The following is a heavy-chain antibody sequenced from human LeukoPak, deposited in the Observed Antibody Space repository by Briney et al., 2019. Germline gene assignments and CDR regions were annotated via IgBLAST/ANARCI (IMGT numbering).Heavy chain of an antibody. V-gene: IGHV3-30*04. J-gene: IGHJ4*02. Sequence: PGGSLRLSCAASGFTFSSYAMHWVRQAPGKGLEWVAVISYDGSNKYYADSVKGRFTISRDNSKNTLYLQMNSLRAEDTAVYYCARGPGISSWGQGTLVTVSS. CDR1: GFTFSSYA. CDR3: ARGPGISS. CDR2: ISYDGSNK. D-gene: IGHD2-2*01.